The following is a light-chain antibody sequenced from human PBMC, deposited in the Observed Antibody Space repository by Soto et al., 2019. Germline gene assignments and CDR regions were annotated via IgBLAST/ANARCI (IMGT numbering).Light chain of an antibody. CDR3: NSYTSSSTLYV. CDR1: SSNIGSNT. V-gene: IGLV1-44*01. Sequence: QSVLTQPPSASGTPGQRVTISCSGSSSNIGSNTVNWYQQLPGTAPKLLIYSNNQRPSGVSSRFSGSKSGNTASLTISGLQAEDEADYYCNSYTSSSTLYVFGTGTKLTVL. J-gene: IGLJ1*01. CDR2: SNN.